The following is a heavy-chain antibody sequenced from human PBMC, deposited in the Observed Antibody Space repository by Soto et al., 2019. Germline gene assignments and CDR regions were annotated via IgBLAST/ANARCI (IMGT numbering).Heavy chain of an antibody. D-gene: IGHD3-22*01. V-gene: IGHV3-48*02. CDR2: ISSSSSTI. J-gene: IGHJ5*02. Sequence: EVQLVESGGGLVQPGGSLRLSCAASGFTFNYYGMNWVRQAPGEGLEWISYISSSSSTIYYADSVKGRFTISRDNAKNSLYLQMNTLRDDDTAVYYCARGPYYSDGSGFYRNHYFDPWGQGTLITVSS. CDR1: GFTFNYYG. CDR3: ARGPYYSDGSGFYRNHYFDP.